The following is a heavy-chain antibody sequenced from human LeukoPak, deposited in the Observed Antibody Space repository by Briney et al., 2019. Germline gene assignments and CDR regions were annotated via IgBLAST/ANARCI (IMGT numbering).Heavy chain of an antibody. CDR3: ARHFGYYYYYMDV. Sequence: PSETLSLTCTVSGGSISKNNHYWGWIRQPPGKGLQWIGSMYYSGSTYYNPSLKSRVTISVATSKNQFSLKLSSVTAADTAVYYCARHFGYYYYYMDVWGKGTTVTISS. V-gene: IGHV4-39*01. J-gene: IGHJ6*03. CDR1: GGSISKNNHY. D-gene: IGHD3-10*01. CDR2: MYYSGST.